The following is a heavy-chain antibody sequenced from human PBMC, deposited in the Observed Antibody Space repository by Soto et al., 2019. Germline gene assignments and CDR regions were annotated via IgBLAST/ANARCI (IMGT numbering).Heavy chain of an antibody. CDR3: AAVWEPDEYYYYGMDV. V-gene: IGHV1-46*01. D-gene: IGHD1-26*01. J-gene: IGHJ6*02. CDR2: IHPAGINT. Sequence: ASVKVSCRAFGYSFISHYMHWVRQAPGQGLEWMGTIHPAGINTAYAQKFQGRVTMTTDTSTSTAYMELSSLRSEDTAVYYCAAVWEPDEYYYYGMDVWGQGTTVTVSS. CDR1: GYSFISHY.